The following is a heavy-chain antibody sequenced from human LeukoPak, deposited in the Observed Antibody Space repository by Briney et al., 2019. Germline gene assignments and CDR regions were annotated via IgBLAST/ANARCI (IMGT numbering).Heavy chain of an antibody. CDR3: ARDSSYAFDI. J-gene: IGHJ3*02. Sequence: GRSLRLSCAASGFTFSTYGMHWVRQAPGKGLEWVSYIGTSSGTIYADSVKGRFTISRDNAKNSLYLQMNSLRDEDTAVYYCARDSSYAFDIWGQGTMVTVSS. D-gene: IGHD3-10*01. V-gene: IGHV3-48*02. CDR1: GFTFSTYG. CDR2: IGTSSGTI.